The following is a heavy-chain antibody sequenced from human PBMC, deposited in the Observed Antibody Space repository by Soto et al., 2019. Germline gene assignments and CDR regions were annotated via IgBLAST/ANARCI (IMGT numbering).Heavy chain of an antibody. J-gene: IGHJ6*02. Sequence: PGGSLRLSCAASGFTFSSYAMHWVRQAPGKGLEWVAVISYDGSNKYYADSVKGRFTISRDNSKNTLYLQMNSLRAEDTAVYYCARDANIVDYGDYASPAPVDVWGQGTTVTVSS. CDR1: GFTFSSYA. D-gene: IGHD4-17*01. V-gene: IGHV3-30-3*01. CDR3: ARDANIVDYGDYASPAPVDV. CDR2: ISYDGSNK.